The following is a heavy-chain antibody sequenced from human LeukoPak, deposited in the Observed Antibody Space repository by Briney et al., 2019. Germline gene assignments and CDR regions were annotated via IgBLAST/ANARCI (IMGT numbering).Heavy chain of an antibody. D-gene: IGHD2-2*01. Sequence: ASVKVSCKASGYTFTSYGISWVRQAPGQGLEWMGWISAYNGNTNYAQKLQGRVTMTTDTSTSTAYMELRSLRSDDTAVYYCARDRGYCSSTSCPRAFYFDYWGQGTLVTVSS. J-gene: IGHJ4*02. CDR2: ISAYNGNT. CDR3: ARDRGYCSSTSCPRAFYFDY. CDR1: GYTFTSYG. V-gene: IGHV1-18*01.